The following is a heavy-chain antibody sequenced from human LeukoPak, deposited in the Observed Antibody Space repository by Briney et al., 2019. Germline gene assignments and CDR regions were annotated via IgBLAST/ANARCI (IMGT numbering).Heavy chain of an antibody. CDR1: TASICAYY. CDR3: ARLLARYGQIDY. V-gene: IGHV4-4*09. Sequence: SETLSLTCTVSTASICAYYWEWLRQRPGKGLEGGCCIYASGSTNDHPSLKSRITISVATSKHQFHLKLSSVTAEDTAVYYCARLLARYGQIDYWDQGNLVTVSS. D-gene: IGHD5-18*01. J-gene: IGHJ4*02. CDR2: IYASGST.